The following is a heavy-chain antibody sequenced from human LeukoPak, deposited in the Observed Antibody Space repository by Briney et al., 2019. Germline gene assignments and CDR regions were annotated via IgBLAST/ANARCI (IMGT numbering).Heavy chain of an antibody. CDR3: ARHGYYVFDY. D-gene: IGHD4-17*01. J-gene: IGHJ4*02. CDR1: GFTFSSYG. CDR2: IRYDGSNE. Sequence: PGGSLRLSCAASGFTFSSYGMHWVRQAPGKGLEWVAFIRYDGSNEYYADSVKGRFTISRDNSKNTLYLQMNSLRAEDTAVYFCARHGYYVFDYWGQGTLVTVSS. V-gene: IGHV3-30*02.